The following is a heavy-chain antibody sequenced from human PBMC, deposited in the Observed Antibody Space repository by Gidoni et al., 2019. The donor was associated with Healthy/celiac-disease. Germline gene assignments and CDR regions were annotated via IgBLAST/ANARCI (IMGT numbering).Heavy chain of an antibody. J-gene: IGHJ5*02. V-gene: IGHV4-59*01. CDR1: GGSISSYY. D-gene: IGHD6-6*01. CDR3: ASTGAARMGWFDP. CDR2: IYYSGST. Sequence: QVQLQESGPGLVKPSETLSLTCTVSGGSISSYYWSWIRQPPGKGLEWIGYIYYSGSTNYNPSLKSRVTISVDTSKNQFSLKLSSVTAADTAVYYCASTGAARMGWFDPWGQGTLVTVSS.